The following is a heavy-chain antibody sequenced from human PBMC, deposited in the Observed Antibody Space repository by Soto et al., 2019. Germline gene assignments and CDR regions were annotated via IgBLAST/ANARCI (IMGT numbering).Heavy chain of an antibody. CDR3: AKDLKRSLYGDYEVFWDY. Sequence: GGSLRLSCAASGFTFSSYAMSWVRQAPGKGLEWVSAISGSGGSTYYADSVKGRFTISRDNSKNTLYLQMNSLRAEDTAVYYCAKDLKRSLYGDYEVFWDYWGQGTLVTVSS. CDR2: ISGSGGST. V-gene: IGHV3-23*01. D-gene: IGHD4-17*01. J-gene: IGHJ4*02. CDR1: GFTFSSYA.